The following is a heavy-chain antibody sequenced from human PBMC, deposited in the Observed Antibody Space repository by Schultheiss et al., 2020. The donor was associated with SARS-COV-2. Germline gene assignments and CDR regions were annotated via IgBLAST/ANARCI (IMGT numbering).Heavy chain of an antibody. CDR1: GFTFSSYA. Sequence: GGSLRLSCAASGFTFSSYAMSWVRQAPGKGLEWVAVISYDGSNKYYADSVKGRFTISRDNAKNTLYLQMNSLRAEDTAVYYCARDKPISGTKHKGRNAFDIWGQGTMVTVSS. D-gene: IGHD1-26*01. J-gene: IGHJ3*02. CDR2: ISYDGSNK. CDR3: ARDKPISGTKHKGRNAFDI. V-gene: IGHV3-30*03.